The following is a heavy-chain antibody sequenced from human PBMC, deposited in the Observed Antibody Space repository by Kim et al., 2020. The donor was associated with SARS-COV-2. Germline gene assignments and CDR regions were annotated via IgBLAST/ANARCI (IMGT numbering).Heavy chain of an antibody. D-gene: IGHD4-17*01. CDR1: GFTFSSYD. Sequence: GGSLRLSCAASGFTFSSYDMHWVRQAPGKGLEWVAVISYDGSNKYYADSVKGRFTISRDQSKNTLYLQMNSLRAEDTAGYYCAKDRDYGGNDEDYWGQG. V-gene: IGHV3-30*18. CDR3: AKDRDYGGNDEDY. CDR2: ISYDGSNK. J-gene: IGHJ4*02.